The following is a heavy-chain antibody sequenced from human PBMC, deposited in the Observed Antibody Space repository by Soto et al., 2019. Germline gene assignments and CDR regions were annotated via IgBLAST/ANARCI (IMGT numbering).Heavy chain of an antibody. J-gene: IGHJ3*02. CDR2: IYTSGST. D-gene: IGHD3-10*01. V-gene: IGHV4-4*07. CDR3: ARDRITLANDAFDI. Sequence: PSETLSLTSTVSGGSISSYYWSWIRQPAGKGLEWIGRIYTSGSTNYNPSLKSRVTMSVDTSKNQFSLNLSSVTAAADTAVYYCARDRITLANDAFDIWGQGTMVTVSS. CDR1: GGSISSYY.